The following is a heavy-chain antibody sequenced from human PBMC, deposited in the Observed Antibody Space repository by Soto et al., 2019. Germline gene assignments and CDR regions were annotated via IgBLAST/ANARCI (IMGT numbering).Heavy chain of an antibody. CDR3: AGYSIAAAGTSNF. D-gene: IGHD6-13*01. J-gene: IGHJ4*02. V-gene: IGHV4-4*02. CDR2: IYHSGST. CDR1: SFSISSSNW. Sequence: PSETLSLTCAFSSFSISSSNWLIWVRHPPGKGLEWIGEIYHSGSTNYNPSLKSRVTISVDKSKNQFSLKLSSVTAADTAVYYCAGYSIAAAGTSNFWGQGTLVTVSS.